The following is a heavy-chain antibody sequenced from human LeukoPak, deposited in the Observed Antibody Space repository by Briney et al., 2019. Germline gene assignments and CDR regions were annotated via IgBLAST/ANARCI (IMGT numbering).Heavy chain of an antibody. CDR3: ARGVMTWSGNWFDP. V-gene: IGHV4-61*02. CDR1: GGSISTGNYY. CDR2: IYGSGST. D-gene: IGHD3-3*01. J-gene: IGHJ5*02. Sequence: PSETLSLTCTVSGGSISTGNYYWSWIRQPAGKGLEWIGRIYGSGSTDYSPSLNSRVTISVDTSKNHFSLKLSSVTAADTAVYYCARGVMTWSGNWFDPWGQGTLVTVSS.